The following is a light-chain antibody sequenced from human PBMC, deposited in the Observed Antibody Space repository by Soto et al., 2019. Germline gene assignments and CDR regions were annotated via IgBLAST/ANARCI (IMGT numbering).Light chain of an antibody. CDR1: QRVSSN. CDR2: GAS. Sequence: EIVMTQSPASLSVSPGERATLSCRASQRVSSNLAWYQETPGQAPRLLIYGASTRATGIPARFSGSGSGTEFTLTISSLQSEDFAVYYCQQYSNWRTFGPGTKVDIK. V-gene: IGKV3-15*01. CDR3: QQYSNWRT. J-gene: IGKJ3*01.